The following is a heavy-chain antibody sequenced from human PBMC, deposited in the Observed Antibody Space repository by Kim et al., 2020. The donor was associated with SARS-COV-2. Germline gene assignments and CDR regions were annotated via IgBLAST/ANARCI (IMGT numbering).Heavy chain of an antibody. J-gene: IGHJ2*01. CDR2: ISDDGGSK. CDR3: AKVSGTELHYWFCDL. Sequence: GGSLRLSCTTSGFTFSGYAMTWVRQAPGKGLEWVAGISDDGGSKYKADSVKGRFTISRDNYKNILYLQMNGLRAEDTAVYYCAKVSGTELHYWFCDLWGR. CDR1: GFTFSGYA. D-gene: IGHD1-26*01. V-gene: IGHV3-23*01.